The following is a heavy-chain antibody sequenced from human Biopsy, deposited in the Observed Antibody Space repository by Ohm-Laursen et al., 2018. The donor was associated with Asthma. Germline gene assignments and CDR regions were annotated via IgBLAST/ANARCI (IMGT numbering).Heavy chain of an antibody. Sequence: PSQTLSLTWAVYGGSFSGYYWSWIRQPPGKGLEWIGEINHSGSTNYNPSLKSRVTISVDTSKNQFSLKLSSVTAADTAVYYCARVVGGYCSSTSCYGGYYYGMDVWGQGTTVTVSS. V-gene: IGHV4-34*01. D-gene: IGHD2-2*01. CDR2: INHSGST. CDR3: ARVVGGYCSSTSCYGGYYYGMDV. CDR1: GGSFSGYY. J-gene: IGHJ6*02.